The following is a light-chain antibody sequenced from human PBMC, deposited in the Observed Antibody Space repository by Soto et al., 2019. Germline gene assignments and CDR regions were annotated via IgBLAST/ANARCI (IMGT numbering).Light chain of an antibody. V-gene: IGKV3D-20*02. J-gene: IGKJ4*01. CDR1: QSVSSKY. Sequence: EIVLTQSPGTLSLSPGERATLSCRASQSVSSKYLAWYQQKPGQAPRLLIYDASKRATDIPDRFIGSGSGTDFTLTISSLEPEDFAVYYCHQRSNWPPFTFGGGTKVDIK. CDR2: DAS. CDR3: HQRSNWPPFT.